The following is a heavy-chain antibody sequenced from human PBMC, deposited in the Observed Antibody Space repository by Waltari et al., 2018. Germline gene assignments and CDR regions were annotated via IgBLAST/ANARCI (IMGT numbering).Heavy chain of an antibody. V-gene: IGHV1-69*08. D-gene: IGHD3-22*01. CDR2: IIPSFGTA. Sequence: QVQLVQSGAEVKKPGSSVKVSCKASGGTFSSYAISWVRQAPGQGLEWMGRIIPSFGTANYAQKFQGRVTITADKSTSTAYMELSSLRSEDTAVYYCARSAEDYYDSSGYLDYWGQGTLVTVSS. J-gene: IGHJ4*02. CDR1: GGTFSSYA. CDR3: ARSAEDYYDSSGYLDY.